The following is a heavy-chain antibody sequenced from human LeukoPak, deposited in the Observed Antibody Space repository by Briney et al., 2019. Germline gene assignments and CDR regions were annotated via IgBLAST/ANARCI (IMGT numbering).Heavy chain of an antibody. CDR3: ASHFSPAAAGTFDH. CDR2: IFYNGNT. Sequence: SETLSLTCTVSGGSIINYYWSWIRQPPGKGLEWLGYIFYNGNTNYNPSLTSRVTMSLDTSKNQFSLKLTSVTAADTAVYYCASHFSPAAAGTFDHWGQGILVTVSS. J-gene: IGHJ4*02. D-gene: IGHD6-13*01. V-gene: IGHV4-59*08. CDR1: GGSIINYY.